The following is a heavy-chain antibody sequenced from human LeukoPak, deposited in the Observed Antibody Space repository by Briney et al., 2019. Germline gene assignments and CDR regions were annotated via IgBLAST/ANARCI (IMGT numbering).Heavy chain of an antibody. CDR2: INHTGST. CDR1: GGSFSGYY. CDR3: ARGSRVCSGGSCFRWYFDL. J-gene: IGHJ2*01. Sequence: PSETLSLTCAVYGGSFSGYYWSWIRQPPGKGLEWIGEINHTGSTNYNPSLKSRVTISVDTSKNQFSLKLRSVTASDTAVYDCARGSRVCSGGSCFRWYFDLWGRGTLVTVSS. D-gene: IGHD2-15*01. V-gene: IGHV4-34*01.